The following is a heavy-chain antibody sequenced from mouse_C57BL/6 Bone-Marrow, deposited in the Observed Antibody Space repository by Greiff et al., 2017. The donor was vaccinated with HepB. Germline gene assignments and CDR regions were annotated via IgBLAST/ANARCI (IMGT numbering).Heavy chain of an antibody. D-gene: IGHD1-1*01. Sequence: EVKLQESGPVLVKPGASVKMSCKASGYTFTDYYMNWVKQSHGKSLEWIGVINPYNGGTSYNQKFKGKATLTVDKSSSTAYMELNSLTSEDSAVYYCARENYYGSSYWYFDVWGTGTTVTVSS. V-gene: IGHV1-19*01. J-gene: IGHJ1*03. CDR3: ARENYYGSSYWYFDV. CDR2: INPYNGGT. CDR1: GYTFTDYY.